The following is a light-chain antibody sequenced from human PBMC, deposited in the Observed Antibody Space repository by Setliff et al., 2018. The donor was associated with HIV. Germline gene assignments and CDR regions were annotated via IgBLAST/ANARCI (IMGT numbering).Light chain of an antibody. Sequence: QSVLTQPPSASGTPGQRVTISCSGSSSNIGSNTVNWYKQLPGTAPKLLMYSNNQRPSGVPDRFSGSKSGTSASLAISGLQSEDEADYYCAVWDDILNAFFVFGTGT. CDR3: AVWDDILNAFFV. CDR1: SSNIGSNT. J-gene: IGLJ1*01. V-gene: IGLV1-44*01. CDR2: SNN.